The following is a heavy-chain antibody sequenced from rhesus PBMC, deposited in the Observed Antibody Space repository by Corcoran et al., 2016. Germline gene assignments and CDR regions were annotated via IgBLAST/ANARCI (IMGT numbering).Heavy chain of an antibody. CDR1: GGSISDSYR. CDR2: IYGSSTST. CDR3: ARRGVATGYFDY. D-gene: IGHD4-29*01. V-gene: IGHV4S10*01. J-gene: IGHJ4*01. Sequence: QVKLQQWGEGLVKPSETLSLTCAVSGGSISDSYRWSWIRQPPGKGLEWIGYIYGSSTSTNYNPSLKSRVTISKDTSKNQFSLKLSSVTAADTAVYYCARRGVATGYFDYWGQGVLVTVSS.